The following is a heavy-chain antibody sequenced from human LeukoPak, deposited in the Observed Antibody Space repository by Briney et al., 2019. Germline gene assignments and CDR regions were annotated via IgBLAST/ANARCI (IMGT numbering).Heavy chain of an antibody. D-gene: IGHD3-22*01. V-gene: IGHV1-46*01. CDR2: INPSGGST. Sequence: GASVKVSCKASGYTFTSYYMHWVRQAPGQGLEWMGIINPSGGSTSYAQKFQGIFTMTRDTSTSTVYMELSSLRSEDTAVYYCANPTIGDDSSGYFRGSDAFDIWGQGTMVTVSS. J-gene: IGHJ3*02. CDR3: ANPTIGDDSSGYFRGSDAFDI. CDR1: GYTFTSYY.